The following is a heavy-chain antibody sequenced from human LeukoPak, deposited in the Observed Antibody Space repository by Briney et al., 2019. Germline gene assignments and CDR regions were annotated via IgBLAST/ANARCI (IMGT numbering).Heavy chain of an antibody. V-gene: IGHV3-21*01. CDR2: ISSRSSYI. J-gene: IGHJ3*02. CDR1: GFTFSSYT. Sequence: GGSLRLSCAASGFTFSSYTMKWVRQAPGKGLEWVSSISSRSSYIYYADSVKGRFTISRDNAESSLYLQMNSLRAEDTAVYYCARNTWFGEGIDAFDIWAKGQWSPSLQ. CDR3: ARNTWFGEGIDAFDI. D-gene: IGHD3-10*01.